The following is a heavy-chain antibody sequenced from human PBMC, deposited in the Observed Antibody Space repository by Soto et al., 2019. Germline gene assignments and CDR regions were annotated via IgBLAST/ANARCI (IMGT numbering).Heavy chain of an antibody. V-gene: IGHV4-39*01. D-gene: IGHD6-13*01. Sequence: PSETLSLTCTVSGGSISSSSYYWGWIRQPPGKGLEWIGSIYYSGSTYYNPSLKSRVTISVDTSKNQFSLKLSSVTAADTAVYYCARQLHGSSWYGDWFDPWGQGTLVTVSS. CDR2: IYYSGST. CDR1: GGSISSSSYY. CDR3: ARQLHGSSWYGDWFDP. J-gene: IGHJ5*02.